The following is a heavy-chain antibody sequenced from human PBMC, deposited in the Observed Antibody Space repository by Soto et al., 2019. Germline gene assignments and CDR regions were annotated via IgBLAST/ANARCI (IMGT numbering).Heavy chain of an antibody. Sequence: SETLSLTCAVYGGSFSGYYGSWIRQPPGKGLEWIGEINHSGSTNYNPSLKSRVTISVDTSKNQFSLKLSSVTAADTAVYYCARGQLKNSGAVAGKPHYFDYWGQGTLVTVSS. V-gene: IGHV4-34*01. J-gene: IGHJ4*02. CDR2: INHSGST. CDR1: GGSFSGYY. CDR3: ARGQLKNSGAVAGKPHYFDY. D-gene: IGHD6-19*01.